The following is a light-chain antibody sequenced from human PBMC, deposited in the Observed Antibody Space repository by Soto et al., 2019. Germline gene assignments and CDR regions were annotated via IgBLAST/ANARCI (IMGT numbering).Light chain of an antibody. V-gene: IGKV1-5*01. CDR3: QQYNSYSVT. Sequence: DIQMTXSXXTLSXSVGDRVTITCRASQSISSWLAWYQQKPGKAPKLLIYDASSLESGVPSRXXXXXXXXXXXXXISSLQPDDFATYYYQQYNSYSVTFGQGTKVXXK. J-gene: IGKJ1*01. CDR2: DAS. CDR1: QSISSW.